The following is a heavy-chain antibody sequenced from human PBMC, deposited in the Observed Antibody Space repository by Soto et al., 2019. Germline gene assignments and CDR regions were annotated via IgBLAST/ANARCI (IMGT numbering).Heavy chain of an antibody. J-gene: IGHJ4*02. CDR1: GYTLTELS. CDR2: FDPEDGET. V-gene: IGHV1-24*01. D-gene: IGHD2-8*01. Sequence: ASVKVSCKVSGYTLTELSMHWVRQAPGKGLEWMGGFDPEDGETIYAQKFQGRVTMTEDTSTDTAYMELSSLRSEDTAVYYCVRYCIVLMVYAKIVARTGFDYWGQGTLVTVSS. CDR3: VRYCIVLMVYAKIVARTGFDY.